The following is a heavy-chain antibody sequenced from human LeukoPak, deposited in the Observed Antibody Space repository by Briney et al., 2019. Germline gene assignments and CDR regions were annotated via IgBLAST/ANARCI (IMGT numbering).Heavy chain of an antibody. J-gene: IGHJ4*02. CDR3: ARGPERQPFDY. Sequence: PSETLSLTCAVYGGSFSGYYWSWIRQPPGKGLEWIGEINHSGSTNYNPSLKSRVTISVDTSKNQFSLKLSSVTAADTAVYYCARGPERQPFDYWGQGTLVTVSS. CDR2: INHSGST. D-gene: IGHD1-14*01. CDR1: GGSFSGYY. V-gene: IGHV4-34*01.